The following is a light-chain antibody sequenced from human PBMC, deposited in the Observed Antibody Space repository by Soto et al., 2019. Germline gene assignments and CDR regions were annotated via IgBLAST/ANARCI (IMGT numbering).Light chain of an antibody. CDR3: QQRSDWPRAT. V-gene: IGKV3-11*01. CDR2: DAS. J-gene: IGKJ5*01. Sequence: VLTQSPATLSLSPGESATLSCRASQSVGGYLTWYQHKPGQAPRLLIHDASIRAPGIPARFSASGFGSDFTLTISGIEAEDVAVYFCQQRSDWPRATFGQGTRLEIK. CDR1: QSVGGY.